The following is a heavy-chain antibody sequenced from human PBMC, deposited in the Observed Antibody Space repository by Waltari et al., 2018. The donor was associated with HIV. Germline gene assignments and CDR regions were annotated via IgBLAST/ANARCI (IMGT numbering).Heavy chain of an antibody. D-gene: IGHD2-2*01. J-gene: IGHJ6*02. Sequence: QLQLQESGPGLVKPSETLSLTCTVSGGSISSRSYYWGWFRQPPGKGLEWIGSIYYSGSTYYNPSLKSRVTISVDTSKNQFSLKLSSVTAADTAVYYCARDGMRDIVVVPAAAWYYGMDVWGQGTTVTVSS. CDR3: ARDGMRDIVVVPAAAWYYGMDV. CDR1: GGSISSRSYY. V-gene: IGHV4-39*07. CDR2: IYYSGST.